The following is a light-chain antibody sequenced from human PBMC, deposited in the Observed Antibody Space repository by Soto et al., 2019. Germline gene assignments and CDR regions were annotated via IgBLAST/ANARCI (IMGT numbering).Light chain of an antibody. Sequence: QSVLTQPPSASGTPGQRLTISCSGSRSNIGSNTVSWYQQLPGTAPKLLIYTNNQRPSGVIDRFSGSKSGTSASLAISGLQSEDEADYYCAAWDAGLTNYVFGTGTKVTVL. CDR3: AAWDAGLTNYV. CDR2: TNN. CDR1: RSNIGSNT. J-gene: IGLJ1*01. V-gene: IGLV1-44*01.